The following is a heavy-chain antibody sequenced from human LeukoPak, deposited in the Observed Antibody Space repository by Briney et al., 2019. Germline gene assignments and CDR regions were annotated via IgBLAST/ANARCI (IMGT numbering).Heavy chain of an antibody. D-gene: IGHD4-17*01. J-gene: IGHJ4*02. Sequence: SETLSLTCTVSGGSISSGSNYWSWIRQPAGKGLEWIGRIYTSGSTNYNPSLKSRVTISVDTSKNQFSLKLSSVTAADTAVYYCARVYGDYVDYWGQGTLVTVSS. CDR2: IYTSGST. CDR1: GGSISSGSNY. V-gene: IGHV4-61*02. CDR3: ARVYGDYVDY.